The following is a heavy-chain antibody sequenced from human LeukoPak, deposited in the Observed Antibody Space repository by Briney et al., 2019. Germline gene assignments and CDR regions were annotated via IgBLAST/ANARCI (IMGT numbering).Heavy chain of an antibody. J-gene: IGHJ6*02. CDR3: AKDDWVIAAAVRLYYYYYGMDV. D-gene: IGHD6-13*01. CDR2: IRYDGSNK. V-gene: IGHV3-30*02. Sequence: GGALRLCCAASGFTFSSYGMHWVRQAPGKGLEWVAFIRYDGSNKYYADSVKGRFTISRDNSKNTLYLQMNSLRAEDTAVYYCAKDDWVIAAAVRLYYYYYGMDVWGQGTTVTVSS. CDR1: GFTFSSYG.